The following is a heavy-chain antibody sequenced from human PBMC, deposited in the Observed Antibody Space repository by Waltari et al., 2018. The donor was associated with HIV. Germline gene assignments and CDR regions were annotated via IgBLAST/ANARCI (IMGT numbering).Heavy chain of an antibody. CDR3: ARGGVDIVATTIRGTNWFDP. J-gene: IGHJ5*02. V-gene: IGHV4-39*07. Sequence: QLQLQESGPGLVKPSETLSLTCTVSGGSISSSSYYWGWIRQPPGKGLEWIGSIYYSGSTYYNPYLKSRVTISVDTSKNQFSLKLSSVTAADTAVYYCARGGVDIVATTIRGTNWFDPWGQGTLVTVSS. D-gene: IGHD5-12*01. CDR2: IYYSGST. CDR1: GGSISSSSYY.